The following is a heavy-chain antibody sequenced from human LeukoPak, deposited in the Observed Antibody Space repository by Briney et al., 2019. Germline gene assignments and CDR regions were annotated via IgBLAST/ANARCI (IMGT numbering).Heavy chain of an antibody. Sequence: GRSLRLSCAASGFTFSSYAIHWVRQAPGKGLEWVAVISYDGSNKYYAASVKGRFTISRDNAKNSLYLQMNRLRAEDTAVYYCARERQLERLAFGKEGSAFDYWGQGTLVTVSS. CDR1: GFTFSSYA. D-gene: IGHD1-1*01. J-gene: IGHJ4*02. CDR2: ISYDGSNK. CDR3: ARERQLERLAFGKEGSAFDY. V-gene: IGHV3-30*04.